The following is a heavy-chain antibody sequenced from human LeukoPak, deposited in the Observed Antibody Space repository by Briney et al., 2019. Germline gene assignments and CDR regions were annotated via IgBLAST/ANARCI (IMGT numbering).Heavy chain of an antibody. J-gene: IGHJ3*01. CDR1: GFPLINNY. CDR3: ARGPRPTTLSSRHDAFYL. Sequence: GGSLRLSCAASGFPLINNYMGGAGQAPGKGLEWVSFVYSGGSTYYADSVKGRFTISRDNSKNTLYLRMNSLRAEDTAVHYCARGPRPTTLSSRHDAFYLWRQGTMVTVSS. CDR2: VYSGGST. D-gene: IGHD4-11*01. V-gene: IGHV3-66*01.